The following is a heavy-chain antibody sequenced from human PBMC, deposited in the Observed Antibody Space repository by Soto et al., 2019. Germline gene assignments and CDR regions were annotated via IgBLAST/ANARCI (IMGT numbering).Heavy chain of an antibody. V-gene: IGHV1-3*01. J-gene: IGHJ6*03. D-gene: IGHD1-7*01. CDR1: GYTFTSYA. Sequence: ASVKVSCKASGYTFTSYAMHWVRQAPGQRLEWMGWINAGNGNTKYSQKFRGRVTITRDTSASTAYMELSSLRSEDTAVYYCARASRQLELLSLGPDYYYYMDVWGKGTTVTVSS. CDR3: ARASRQLELLSLGPDYYYYMDV. CDR2: INAGNGNT.